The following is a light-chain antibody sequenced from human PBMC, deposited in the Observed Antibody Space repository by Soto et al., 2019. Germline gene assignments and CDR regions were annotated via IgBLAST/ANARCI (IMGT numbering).Light chain of an antibody. V-gene: IGKV3-20*01. CDR1: QSVSSSY. Sequence: IVLTQSPGTVSLSQGERATLSCRASQSVSSSYLAWYQQKPGQARRLIIYGASSRATGIPDRFSGSGSGTDFTLTISRLEPEDFAVYYCQQYGSSPGGTFGQGTKV. J-gene: IGKJ1*01. CDR3: QQYGSSPGGT. CDR2: GAS.